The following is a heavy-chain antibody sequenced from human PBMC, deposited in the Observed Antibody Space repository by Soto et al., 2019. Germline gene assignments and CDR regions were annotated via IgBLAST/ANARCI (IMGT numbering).Heavy chain of an antibody. CDR3: ARTPPMESGDNYYFDF. V-gene: IGHV1-3*01. CDR1: GYTFTSYA. J-gene: IGHJ4*02. D-gene: IGHD2-21*02. Sequence: ASVKVSCKASGYTFTSYAMHWVRQAPGQRLEWMGWINAGNGNTKYSQKFQGRVTITRDTSASTAYMELSSLRSEDTAIYYCARTPPMESGDNYYFDFRGQGALVTVSS. CDR2: INAGNGNT.